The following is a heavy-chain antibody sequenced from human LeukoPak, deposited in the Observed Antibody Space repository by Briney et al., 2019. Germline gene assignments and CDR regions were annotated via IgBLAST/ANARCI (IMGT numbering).Heavy chain of an antibody. Sequence: GGSLRLSCAASGFTFSSYAMSWVRQAPGKGLEWVSAISGSGGSTYYADSVKGRFTISRDNSKNTLYLQMKSLRAEDTAVYYCAXXXPLXXQLLWGXTXDYWGQXXXVTV. J-gene: IGHJ4*02. V-gene: IGHV3-23*01. CDR3: AXXXPLXXQLLWGXTXDY. D-gene: IGHD2-2*01. CDR1: GFTFSSYA. CDR2: ISGSGGST.